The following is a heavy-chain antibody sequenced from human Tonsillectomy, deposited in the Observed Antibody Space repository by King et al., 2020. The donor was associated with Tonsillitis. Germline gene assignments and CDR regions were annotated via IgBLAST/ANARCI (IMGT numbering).Heavy chain of an antibody. CDR1: GFIFSSYG. V-gene: IGHV3-30*02. CDR3: AKDMTTAVFDP. D-gene: IGHD4-17*01. Sequence: VQLVESGGGVVQPGGSLRLSCAASGFIFSSYGMHWVRQAPGKGLEWVAFIRYDGSNEYYAESVKGRFTISRDNSKNTLWLQMNSLRAEDTALYYCAKDMTTAVFDPGGQGPRVT. CDR2: IRYDGSNE. J-gene: IGHJ5*02.